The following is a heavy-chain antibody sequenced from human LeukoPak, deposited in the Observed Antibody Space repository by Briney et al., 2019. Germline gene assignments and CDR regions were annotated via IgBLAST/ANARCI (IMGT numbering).Heavy chain of an antibody. Sequence: GGSLRLSCAASGFTFSSYAMHWVRQAPGKGLEWVAFIRYDGSNKYYVDSVKGRFTISRDNSKNTLYLRRNSLRAEDTAVYYCAKDVYGSGWYGSFDFWGQGTLVTVSS. CDR3: AKDVYGSGWYGSFDF. D-gene: IGHD6-19*01. J-gene: IGHJ4*02. CDR1: GFTFSSYA. V-gene: IGHV3-30*02. CDR2: IRYDGSNK.